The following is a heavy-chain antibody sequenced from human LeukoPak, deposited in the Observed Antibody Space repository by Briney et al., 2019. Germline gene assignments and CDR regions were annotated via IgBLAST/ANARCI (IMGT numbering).Heavy chain of an antibody. D-gene: IGHD6-19*01. CDR1: GGSFSGYY. CDR2: INHSGST. J-gene: IGHJ4*02. Sequence: SETLSLTCAVYGGSFSGYYWSWIRQPPGKGLEWIGEINHSGSTNYNPSLKSRVTISVHTSKNQFSLKLSSVTAADTAVYYCARGSGWYALHYWGQGTLVTVSS. CDR3: ARGSGWYALHY. V-gene: IGHV4-34*01.